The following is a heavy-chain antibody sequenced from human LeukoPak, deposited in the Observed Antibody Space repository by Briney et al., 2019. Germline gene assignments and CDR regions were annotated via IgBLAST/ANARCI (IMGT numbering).Heavy chain of an antibody. Sequence: ASVKVSCKASGFTFTSFGFSWVRQAPGQGLERMGWISAYNGNTNYAQNLQGRVTMTTDASTSTAYMELRSLRSDDTAVYYCARANPGDFWSGYYFDYWGQGTLVTVSS. CDR2: ISAYNGNT. CDR1: GFTFTSFG. J-gene: IGHJ4*02. D-gene: IGHD3-3*01. V-gene: IGHV1-18*01. CDR3: ARANPGDFWSGYYFDY.